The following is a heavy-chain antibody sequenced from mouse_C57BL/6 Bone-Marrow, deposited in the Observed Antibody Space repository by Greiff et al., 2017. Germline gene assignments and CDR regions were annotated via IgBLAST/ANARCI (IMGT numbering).Heavy chain of an antibody. CDR3: ATPYGSSPPWYAMDY. Sequence: VKPGASVKISCKASGYAFSSSWMNWVKQRPGKGLEWIGRIYPGDGDTNYNGKFKGKATLTADKSSSTAYMQLSSLTSEDSAVYFCATPYGSSPPWYAMDYWGQGTSVTVSS. CDR1: GYAFSSSW. V-gene: IGHV1-82*01. CDR2: IYPGDGDT. D-gene: IGHD1-1*01. J-gene: IGHJ4*01.